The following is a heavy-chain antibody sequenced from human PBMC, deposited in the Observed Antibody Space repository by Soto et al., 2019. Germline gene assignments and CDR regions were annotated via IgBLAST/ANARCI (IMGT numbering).Heavy chain of an antibody. CDR2: INPNSGVT. J-gene: IGHJ6*03. Sequence: QVQLVQSGAEVKKPGASVTVSCRSSGDTFTDYYIHWVRQAPGQGLEWMGWINPNSGVTKYAQKFQGWVSMTRDTSIRTVYMQLSRLRSDDTAVYYCARESGGATAALDYYYCYMDAWGTGTTVTVSS. CDR3: ARESGGATAALDYYYCYMDA. D-gene: IGHD5-12*01. CDR1: GDTFTDYY. V-gene: IGHV1-2*04.